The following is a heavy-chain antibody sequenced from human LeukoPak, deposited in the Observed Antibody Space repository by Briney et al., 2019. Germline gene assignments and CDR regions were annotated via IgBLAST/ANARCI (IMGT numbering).Heavy chain of an antibody. CDR2: IYSGGST. J-gene: IGHJ4*02. CDR1: GFTVSSNY. Sequence: GGSLRLSCAASGFTVSSNYMTWVRQAPGKGLEWVSFIYSGGSTYYADSVKGRFTISRDNSKNTLYLHMNSLRAEDTAVYYCARAVSGYRHFDYWGQGTLVTVSS. CDR3: ARAVSGYRHFDY. D-gene: IGHD5-12*01. V-gene: IGHV3-53*01.